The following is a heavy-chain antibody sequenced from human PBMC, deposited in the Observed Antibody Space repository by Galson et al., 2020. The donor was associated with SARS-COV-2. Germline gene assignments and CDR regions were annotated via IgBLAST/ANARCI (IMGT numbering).Heavy chain of an antibody. V-gene: IGHV3-33*01. CDR1: GFTFSSYG. CDR2: IWYDGSNK. CDR3: ARDGPHSSGWYGLGYYYYGMDV. J-gene: IGHJ6*02. D-gene: IGHD6-19*01. Sequence: TGGSLRLSCAASGFTFSSYGMHWVRQAPGKGLEWVAVIWYDGSNKYYAESVKGRFTISRDNSKNTLYLQMNSLRAEDTAVYYCARDGPHSSGWYGLGYYYYGMDVWGQGTTVTVSS.